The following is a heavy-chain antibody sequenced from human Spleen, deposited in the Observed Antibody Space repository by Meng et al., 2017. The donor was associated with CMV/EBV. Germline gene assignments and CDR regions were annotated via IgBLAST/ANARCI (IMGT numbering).Heavy chain of an antibody. CDR3: AGGGRGSGSYLGY. D-gene: IGHD2-15*01. V-gene: IGHV1-2*02. CDR1: GYTFTGYY. CDR2: INPNSGGT. J-gene: IGHJ4*02. Sequence: ASVKVSCKASGYTFTGYYMHWVRQAPGEDFEWMGWINPNSGGTNYAQKFQGRVTMTTDTSINTAYMELSRLRSADTAAYYCAGGGRGSGSYLGYWGQGTLVTVSS.